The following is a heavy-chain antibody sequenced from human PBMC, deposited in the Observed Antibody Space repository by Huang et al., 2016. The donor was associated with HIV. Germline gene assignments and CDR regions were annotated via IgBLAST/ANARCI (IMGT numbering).Heavy chain of an antibody. V-gene: IGHV4-61*09. CDR3: AREALRPGAGIKGYFDY. D-gene: IGHD6-19*01. CDR2: IYTSGST. Sequence: QVQLQESGPGLVKPSQTLSLTCTVSGGSINSVTYYWSWIRQPAGKGLEWIGHIYTSGSTNHKPSLKSRVTISVDTSKNQFSLKRSSVTAADTAVYYCAREALRPGAGIKGYFDYWGPGTRVTVSS. J-gene: IGHJ4*02. CDR1: GGSINSVTYY.